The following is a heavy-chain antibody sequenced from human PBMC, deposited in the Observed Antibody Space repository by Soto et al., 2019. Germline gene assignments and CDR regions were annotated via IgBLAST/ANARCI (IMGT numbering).Heavy chain of an antibody. CDR2: IDPSDSYT. CDR3: ASGGGADAFDI. V-gene: IGHV5-10-1*01. D-gene: IGHD3-10*01. J-gene: IGHJ3*02. CDR1: GYSFTSYW. Sequence: GESLKISCKGSGYSFTSYWISWVRQMPGKGLEWMGRIDPSDSYTNYSPSFQGHVTISADKSTSTAYLQWSSLKASDTAMYYCASGGGADAFDIWGQGTMVTVSS.